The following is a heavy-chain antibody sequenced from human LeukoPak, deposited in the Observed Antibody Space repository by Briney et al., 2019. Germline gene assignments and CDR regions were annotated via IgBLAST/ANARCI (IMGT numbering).Heavy chain of an antibody. CDR3: VKGMDIAMVSAFDY. Sequence: GGSLRLSCAASGFTFSSYAMHWVRQAPGKGLEYVSAISSNGGSTYYADSVKGRFTISRDNSKNTLYLQMSSLRAEDTAVYYCVKGMDIAMVSAFDYWGQGTLVTVSS. CDR2: ISSNGGST. CDR1: GFTFSSYA. D-gene: IGHD5-18*01. J-gene: IGHJ4*02. V-gene: IGHV3-64D*09.